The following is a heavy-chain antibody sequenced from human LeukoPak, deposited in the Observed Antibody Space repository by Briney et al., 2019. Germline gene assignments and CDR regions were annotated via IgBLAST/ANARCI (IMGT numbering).Heavy chain of an antibody. CDR2: ISSSGSTI. CDR3: ARDLVATKRFDY. CDR1: GFTFSSYE. D-gene: IGHD5-12*01. Sequence: GGSLRLSCAASGFTFSSYEMNWVRQAPGKGLEWVSYISSSGSTIHYADSVKGRFTISRDNAKNSLYLQMNSLRAEDTAVYYCARDLVATKRFDYWGQGTLVTVSS. J-gene: IGHJ4*02. V-gene: IGHV3-48*03.